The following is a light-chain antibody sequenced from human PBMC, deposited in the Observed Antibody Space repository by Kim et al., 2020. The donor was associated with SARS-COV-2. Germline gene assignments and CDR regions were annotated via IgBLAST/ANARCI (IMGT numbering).Light chain of an antibody. V-gene: IGKV3-15*01. CDR2: GAS. J-gene: IGKJ2*01. CDR1: QSVTSN. Sequence: VSPGERSPLSGRASQSVTSNLAWYQQKPGQAPRLLIYGASTRATGIPDRFSGSGSGTEFTLTISSLQSEDFALYYCQQYDRWPPYIFGQGTKLEI. CDR3: QQYDRWPPYI.